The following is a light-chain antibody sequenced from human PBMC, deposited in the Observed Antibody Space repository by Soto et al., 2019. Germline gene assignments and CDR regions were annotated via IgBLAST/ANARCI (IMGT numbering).Light chain of an antibody. J-gene: IGKJ2*01. Sequence: DIPMTQSPSTLSASVGDRVTITCRASQSISTWLAWYQQKPGKAPKLLMYKASSFESGVPSRFSGSGSGTEFTLTISSLQPDDFATYYCQQYNDYSPYTFGQGTKVEIK. CDR3: QQYNDYSPYT. V-gene: IGKV1-5*03. CDR2: KAS. CDR1: QSISTW.